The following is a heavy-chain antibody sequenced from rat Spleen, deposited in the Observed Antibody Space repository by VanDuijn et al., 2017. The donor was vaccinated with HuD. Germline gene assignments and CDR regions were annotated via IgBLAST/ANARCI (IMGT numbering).Heavy chain of an antibody. V-gene: IGHV5S13*01. CDR1: GFSFSNHG. CDR3: AKRGWYYFDY. Sequence: EVHLVESGGDLVQPGRSLKLSCAASGFSFSNHGMAWVRHAPKKGLEWVASITSAGGNTFYPDSVKGRFTISRDNAKSTLYLHMDSLRSEDTATYYCAKRGWYYFDYWGQGVMVTVSS. CDR2: ITSAGGNT. J-gene: IGHJ2*01.